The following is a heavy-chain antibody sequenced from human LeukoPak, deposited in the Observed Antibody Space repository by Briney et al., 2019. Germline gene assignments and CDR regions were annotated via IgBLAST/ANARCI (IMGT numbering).Heavy chain of an antibody. CDR1: GGSVSYYY. J-gene: IGHJ6*02. CDR3: AREDPQTTVPEGMDV. D-gene: IGHD4-17*01. Sequence: SETLSLTCTVSGGSVSYYYWSWIRQSPGKGLEWIGYIYYSGTTNYNPSLKSRVTISVDTSKNQFSLQLRSVTAADTAVYYCAREDPQTTVPEGMDVWGQGTTVTVSS. V-gene: IGHV4-59*02. CDR2: IYYSGTT.